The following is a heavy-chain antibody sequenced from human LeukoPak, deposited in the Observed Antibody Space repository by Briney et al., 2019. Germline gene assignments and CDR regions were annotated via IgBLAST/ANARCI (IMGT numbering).Heavy chain of an antibody. D-gene: IGHD3-10*01. CDR3: ARATPSSPWESFMVRELDY. J-gene: IGHJ4*02. CDR1: GFTFSSYA. CDR2: ISSNGGST. V-gene: IGHV3-64*01. Sequence: GGSVRLSCAASGFTFSSYAMHWVRQAPGKGLEYVSAISSNGGSTYYANSVKGRFTISRDNSKNTLYLQMGSLRAEDMAVYYCARATPSSPWESFMVRELDYWGQGTLVTVSS.